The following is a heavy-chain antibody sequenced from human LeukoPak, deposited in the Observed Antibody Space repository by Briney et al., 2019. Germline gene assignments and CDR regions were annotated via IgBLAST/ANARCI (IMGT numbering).Heavy chain of an antibody. CDR1: GFTFSSYA. Sequence: GGSLRLSCAASGFTFSSYAMYWVRQAPGKGLEWVVVISYDGSDKFYADSVKGRFTISRDSSKNTLYLQMNSLRPEDTAVYYCARARPSMWIDYWGQGTLVTVSS. D-gene: IGHD5-12*01. V-gene: IGHV3-30*04. J-gene: IGHJ4*02. CDR3: ARARPSMWIDY. CDR2: ISYDGSDK.